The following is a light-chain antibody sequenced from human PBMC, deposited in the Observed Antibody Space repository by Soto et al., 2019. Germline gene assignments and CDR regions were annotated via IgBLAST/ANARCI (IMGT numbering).Light chain of an antibody. CDR1: QSVLYSYNNKNY. CDR2: WAS. J-gene: IGKJ2*01. V-gene: IGKV4-1*01. CDR3: QQYESTPPT. Sequence: DIVMTQSPDSLPVSLGERATINCKSSQSVLYSYNNKNYLAWYQQRPRQPPKLLIFWASTRESGVPGRFSGSGSVADFTITITGLQAEDVAFYYCQQYESTPPTFGQGTKLEIK.